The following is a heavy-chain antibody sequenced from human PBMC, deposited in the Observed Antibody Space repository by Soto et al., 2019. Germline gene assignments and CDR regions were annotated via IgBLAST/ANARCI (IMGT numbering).Heavy chain of an antibody. CDR1: GFTFSFYW. CDR2: TNGDGSST. V-gene: IGHV3-74*01. J-gene: IGHJ4*02. Sequence: GGSLRLSCAASGFTFSFYWTHWVRQAPGKGLVRVSRTNGDGSSTNYADSVKGRFTISRDNAKHTLYLQMNSLRAEDTAVYYCARGFSSSWYVVYWGQGTLVTVSS. CDR3: ARGFSSSWYVVY. D-gene: IGHD6-13*01.